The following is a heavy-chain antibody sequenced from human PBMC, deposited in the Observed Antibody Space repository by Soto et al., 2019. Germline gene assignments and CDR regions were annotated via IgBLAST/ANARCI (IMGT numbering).Heavy chain of an antibody. CDR2: ISAYNGNT. J-gene: IGHJ6*03. Sequence: GASVKVSCKASGYTFRSYGISWVRQAPGQGLEWMGWISAYNGNTNDAQKFQGRVTMTTDTSTSTAYMELRSLRAEDTAVYYCANLAKNYYHYMDVWGKGTTVTVSS. V-gene: IGHV1-18*04. D-gene: IGHD1-26*01. CDR1: GYTFRSYG. CDR3: ANLAKNYYHYMDV.